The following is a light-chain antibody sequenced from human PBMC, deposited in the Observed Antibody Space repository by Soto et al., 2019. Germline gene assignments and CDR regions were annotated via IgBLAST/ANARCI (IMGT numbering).Light chain of an antibody. CDR3: QHYDTYRAT. Sequence: DIQMTQSPSTLSASVGDTVTVTCRASQSVSGWVAWYQQKPGEAPKLLIYDASSLENGVPSRFSGSGSGTEFTLTISGLQPDDFATYYCQHYDTYRATFGLGTKVDI. CDR2: DAS. J-gene: IGKJ1*01. CDR1: QSVSGW. V-gene: IGKV1-5*01.